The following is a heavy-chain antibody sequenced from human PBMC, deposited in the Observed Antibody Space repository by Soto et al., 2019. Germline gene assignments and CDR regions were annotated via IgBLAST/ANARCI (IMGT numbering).Heavy chain of an antibody. CDR3: AKVIAAGGTAYWFDP. CDR1: GFTFSSYA. J-gene: IGHJ5*02. CDR2: ISGSGGST. Sequence: EVQLLESGGGLVQPGGSLRLSCAASGFTFSSYAMSWVRQAPGKGLEWVSAISGSGGSTYYADSVKGRFTISRDNSKNTLYLQMNSPRAEDTAVYYCAKVIAAGGTAYWFDPCGQGTLVTVSS. V-gene: IGHV3-23*01. D-gene: IGHD6-13*01.